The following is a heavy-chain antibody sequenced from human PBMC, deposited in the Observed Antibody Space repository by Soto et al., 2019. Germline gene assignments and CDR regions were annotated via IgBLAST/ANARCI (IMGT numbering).Heavy chain of an antibody. V-gene: IGHV1-69*13. CDR1: GGTFSSYA. Sequence: AAVQVCCQASGGTFSSYAISWVRPAPGQGLEWMGGIIPIFGTANYAQKFQGRVTITADESTSTAYMELSSLRSEDTAGYYCASLVSYYSYYGMDVWGQGPTVSVS. J-gene: IGHJ6*02. CDR3: ASLVSYYSYYGMDV. CDR2: IIPIFGTA. D-gene: IGHD2-8*01.